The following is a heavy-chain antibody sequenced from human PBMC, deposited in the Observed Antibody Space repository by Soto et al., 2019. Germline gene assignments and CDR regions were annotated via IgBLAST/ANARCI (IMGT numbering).Heavy chain of an antibody. J-gene: IGHJ4*02. CDR1: GFTFTNSA. V-gene: IGHV1-58*01. CDR3: AADTLSGSDWDLRVGDY. D-gene: IGHD6-19*01. CDR2: IVVGSGNT. Sequence: QMQLVQSGPEVRKPGTSVKVSCKASGFTFTNSAVQWVREAHGQRLEWIGWIVVGSGNTNYAPQLQERVTITRDMSTKTAYMELSSLRSEDTAVYYCAADTLSGSDWDLRVGDYWGQGTLVTVSS.